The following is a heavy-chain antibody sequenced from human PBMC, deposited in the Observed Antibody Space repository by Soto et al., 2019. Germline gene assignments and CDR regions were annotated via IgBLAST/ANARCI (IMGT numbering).Heavy chain of an antibody. CDR3: ARNIRTQPDY. J-gene: IGHJ4*02. CDR1: GFTFSSHD. V-gene: IGHV3-33*01. CDR2: VWSDGDTK. D-gene: IGHD2-2*01. Sequence: QVQLVESGGGVVQPGRSLRLSCAASGFTFSSHDIHWVRQAPGEGLEWLAIVWSDGDTKFYADSVKGRFIISRDNSENMLYLQTHSLRAEVTALYSCARNIRTQPDYWCQGTLVTVSS.